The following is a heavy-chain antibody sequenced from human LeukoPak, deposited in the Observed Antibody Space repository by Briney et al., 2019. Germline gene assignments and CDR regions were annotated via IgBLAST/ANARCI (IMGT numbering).Heavy chain of an antibody. V-gene: IGHV1-3*01. CDR1: GYSFTSQD. CDR3: ARGRDILTGYYKVPEFDY. Sequence: ASVKVSCKTSGYSFTSQDMHWVRQAPGQRLEWVGCISPDNGNAQYSQEFQGRVTMTRDTSISTAYMELSRLRSDDTAVYYCARGRDILTGYYKVPEFDYWGQGTLVTVSS. D-gene: IGHD3-9*01. CDR2: ISPDNGNA. J-gene: IGHJ4*02.